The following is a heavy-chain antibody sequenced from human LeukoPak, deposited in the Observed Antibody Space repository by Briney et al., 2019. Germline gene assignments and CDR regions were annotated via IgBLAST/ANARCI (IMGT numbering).Heavy chain of an antibody. J-gene: IGHJ4*02. Sequence: XGSLRLSCAASGFTFSSYVMNWVRQAPGKGLEWVSGISDSGGGTYYADSVKGRFTISRDNSKNTLYLQMKSLRAEDTAVYYCAKLPGRAADYWGQGTLVTVSS. CDR1: GFTFSSYV. V-gene: IGHV3-23*01. CDR3: AKLPGRAADY. CDR2: ISDSGGGT.